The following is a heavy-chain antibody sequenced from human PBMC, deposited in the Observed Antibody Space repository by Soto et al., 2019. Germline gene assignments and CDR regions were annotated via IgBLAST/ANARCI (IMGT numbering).Heavy chain of an antibody. V-gene: IGHV4-59*01. D-gene: IGHD3-22*01. Sequence: QVQLQESGPGLVKPSETLSLTCTVSGGSISSYNWSWIRQPPGNGLEWIGRIHYSGSTNYNPSLETRVTISVDTSKNQLSLNLSSVTAAYTAVYYCARMIRSYYYGVDVWGQGTTVTVSS. CDR2: IHYSGST. CDR3: ARMIRSYYYGVDV. CDR1: GGSISSYN. J-gene: IGHJ6*02.